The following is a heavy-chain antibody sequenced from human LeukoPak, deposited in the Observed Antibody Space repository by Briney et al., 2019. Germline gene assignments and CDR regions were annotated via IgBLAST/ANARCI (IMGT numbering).Heavy chain of an antibody. CDR3: ARDTTVTTIKYFDY. Sequence: GGSLRLSCAASGFTFSSYSMNWVRQAPGKGLEWVSYISSSSSTIYYADSVKGRFTISRDNAKNSLYLQMNSLRAEDTAVYYCARDTTVTTIKYFDYWGQGTLVTVSS. V-gene: IGHV3-48*01. D-gene: IGHD4-17*01. CDR1: GFTFSSYS. J-gene: IGHJ4*02. CDR2: ISSSSSTI.